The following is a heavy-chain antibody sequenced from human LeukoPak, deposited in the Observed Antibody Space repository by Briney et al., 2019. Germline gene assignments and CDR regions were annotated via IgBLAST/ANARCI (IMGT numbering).Heavy chain of an antibody. Sequence: GGSLRLSCAASGFTFSSYAMSWVRQAPGKGLEWVSAISNSGGRTYYADSVKSRFTISRDNSKNTLYLQMNSLRAEDTAVYYCANNWNLDYWGQGTLVTVSS. J-gene: IGHJ4*02. V-gene: IGHV3-23*01. CDR1: GFTFSSYA. D-gene: IGHD1-20*01. CDR3: ANNWNLDY. CDR2: ISNSGGRT.